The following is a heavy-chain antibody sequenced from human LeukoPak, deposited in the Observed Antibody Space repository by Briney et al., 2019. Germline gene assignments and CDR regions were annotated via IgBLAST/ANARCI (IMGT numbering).Heavy chain of an antibody. J-gene: IGHJ4*02. CDR2: TSNSGST. Sequence: SETLSLTCTVSGGSIGGNSYWSWIRQPPGKGPEWIGHTSNSGSTYYSPSLSSRVTISLDTSKNQFSLKLRSVTAADTAVYYCARGGASSIPLDYWGRGTLVTVSS. V-gene: IGHV4-61*01. CDR1: GGSIGGNSY. D-gene: IGHD1-26*01. CDR3: ARGGASSIPLDY.